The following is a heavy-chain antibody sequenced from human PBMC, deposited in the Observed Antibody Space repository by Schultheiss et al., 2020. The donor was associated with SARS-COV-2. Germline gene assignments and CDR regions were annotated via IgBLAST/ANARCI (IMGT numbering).Heavy chain of an antibody. D-gene: IGHD1-7*01. CDR1: GGSISSYY. J-gene: IGHJ6*02. V-gene: IGHV4-59*01. Sequence: SETLSITCTVSGGSISSYYWSWIRQPPGKGLEWIGYIYYSGSTNYNPSLKSRVTISVDTSKNQFSLKLSSVTAADTAVYYCARAPGITGTTNENYYYGMDVWGQGTTVTVSS. CDR2: IYYSGST. CDR3: ARAPGITGTTNENYYYGMDV.